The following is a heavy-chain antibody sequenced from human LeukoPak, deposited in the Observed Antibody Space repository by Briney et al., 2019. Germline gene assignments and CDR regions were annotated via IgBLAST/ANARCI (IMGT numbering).Heavy chain of an antibody. J-gene: IGHJ3*02. D-gene: IGHD3-22*01. CDR1: GGSISSYY. Sequence: PSETLSLTCTVSGGSISSYYWSWIRQPPGKGLEWIGYIYYSGSTNYNPSLKSRVTISVDTSKNQFSLKLSSVTAADTAVYYCARDYYYDSSGDAFDIWGQGTMVTVSS. CDR2: IYYSGST. CDR3: ARDYYYDSSGDAFDI. V-gene: IGHV4-59*01.